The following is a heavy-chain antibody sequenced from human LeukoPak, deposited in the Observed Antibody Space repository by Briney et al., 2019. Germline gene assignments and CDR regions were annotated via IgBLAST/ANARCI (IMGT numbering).Heavy chain of an antibody. D-gene: IGHD3-22*01. V-gene: IGHV3-15*01. CDR2: IKSKTDGGTT. J-gene: IGHJ4*02. CDR1: GFTFSNAW. Sequence: PGGCLRLSCAASGFTFSNAWMSWVRQAPGKGLEWVGRIKSKTDGGTTDYAAPVKGRFTISRDDSKNTLYLQMNSLKTEDTAVYYCTTYYYDSSGYLRFDYWGQGTLVTVSS. CDR3: TTYYYDSSGYLRFDY.